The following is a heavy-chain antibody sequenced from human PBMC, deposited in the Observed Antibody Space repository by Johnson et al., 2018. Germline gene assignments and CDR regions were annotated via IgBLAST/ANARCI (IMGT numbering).Heavy chain of an antibody. CDR1: GISFSGSA. D-gene: IGHD2-2*01. V-gene: IGHV3-73*01. J-gene: IGHJ6*02. CDR2: IRSKANRYAT. Sequence: VQLVESGGGLVQPGGSLKLSCVASGISFSGSAMHWVRQASGKGLEWVGRIRSKANRYATAYAASVRGRFTISTDDSKNTAYLQMNSLKPDATAMYYCTRSSLVPDYYYGRDVWGQGTTVIVSS. CDR3: TRSSLVPDYYYGRDV.